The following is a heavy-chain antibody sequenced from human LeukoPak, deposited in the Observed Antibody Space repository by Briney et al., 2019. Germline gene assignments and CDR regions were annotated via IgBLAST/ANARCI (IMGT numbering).Heavy chain of an antibody. D-gene: IGHD2-15*01. J-gene: IGHJ4*02. Sequence: GGSLRLSCAASGFTFSSYAMSWVRQAPGKGLEGVSAISDSGGGTSYADSVRGRFTISRDNSRNTLYLQMNSLRADDTAIYYCAKVRGRVVAPDFGYYFDYWGQGALVTVSS. CDR3: AKVRGRVVAPDFGYYFDY. V-gene: IGHV3-23*01. CDR2: ISDSGGGT. CDR1: GFTFSSYA.